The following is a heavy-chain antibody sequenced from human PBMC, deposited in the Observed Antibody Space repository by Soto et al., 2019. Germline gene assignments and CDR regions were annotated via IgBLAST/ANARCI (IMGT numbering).Heavy chain of an antibody. D-gene: IGHD6-19*01. CDR2: TSAGGGST. CDR3: AKGDYSSAWSKDY. CDR1: GFTFSSYA. Sequence: GGSLRLSCAASGFTFSSYAMIWVRQAPGKGLEWVSATSAGGGSTYYADSVKGRFTISRDDSKNTLYLQMNSLRAEDTAVYYCAKGDYSSAWSKDYWGQGTLVTVSS. V-gene: IGHV3-23*01. J-gene: IGHJ4*02.